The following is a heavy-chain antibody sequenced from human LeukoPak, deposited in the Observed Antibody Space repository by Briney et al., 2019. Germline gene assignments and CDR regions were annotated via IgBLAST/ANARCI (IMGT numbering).Heavy chain of an antibody. CDR3: ARHVPQWLGTPRAQGRYYYMDV. V-gene: IGHV4-39*01. Sequence: PSQTLSLTCTVSVGSISSSSYYWGWISQPPGKGLELIGSIPYSGSTYYNPSLKSQVTISVDTSKNQSSLKLISVTPAGTAVYFCARHVPQWLGTPRAQGRYYYMDVWGKGTTVTVSS. CDR1: VGSISSSSYY. CDR2: IPYSGST. D-gene: IGHD6-19*01. J-gene: IGHJ6*03.